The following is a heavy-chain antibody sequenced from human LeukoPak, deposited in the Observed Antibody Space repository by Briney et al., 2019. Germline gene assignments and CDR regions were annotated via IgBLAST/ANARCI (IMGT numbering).Heavy chain of an antibody. CDR2: IHYSGST. Sequence: KPSETLSLTCTVSGGSISSSSYYWGWIRQPPGKGLEWIGSIHYSGSTYYNPSLKSRVTISVDTSKTQFSLKLSSVTAADTAVYYCARPMVRGVIAFDYWGQGTLVTVSS. CDR3: ARPMVRGVIAFDY. D-gene: IGHD3-10*01. V-gene: IGHV4-39*01. CDR1: GGSISSSSYY. J-gene: IGHJ4*02.